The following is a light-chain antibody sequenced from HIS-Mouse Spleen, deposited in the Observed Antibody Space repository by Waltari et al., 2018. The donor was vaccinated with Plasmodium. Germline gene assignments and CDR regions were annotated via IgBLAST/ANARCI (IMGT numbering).Light chain of an antibody. CDR2: DVS. V-gene: IGLV2-11*01. Sequence: QSALTQPRSVSGSPGQSVTISFTGTSSDVGGSNYVSWYQQHPGKAPKLMIYDVSKWPSGVPDRFSGSKSGNTASLTISGLQAEDEADYYCCSYAGSYTWVFGGGTKLTVL. CDR1: SSDVGGSNY. J-gene: IGLJ3*02. CDR3: CSYAGSYTWV.